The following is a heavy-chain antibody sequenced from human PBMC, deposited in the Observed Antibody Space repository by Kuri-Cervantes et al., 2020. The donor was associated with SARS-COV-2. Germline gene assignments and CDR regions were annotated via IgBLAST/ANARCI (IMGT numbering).Heavy chain of an antibody. D-gene: IGHD2-2*02. CDR2: INHRGST. CDR3: ARRYCSSTSCYINWFDP. CDR1: GGSFSGYY. J-gene: IGHJ5*02. Sequence: SETLSLTCAVYGGSFSGYYWSWIRQPPGKGLEWIGEINHRGSTNYNPSLKSRVTISVDTSKHQFSLKLSSVTAADTAVYYCARRYCSSTSCYINWFDPWGQGTLVTVSS. V-gene: IGHV4-34*01.